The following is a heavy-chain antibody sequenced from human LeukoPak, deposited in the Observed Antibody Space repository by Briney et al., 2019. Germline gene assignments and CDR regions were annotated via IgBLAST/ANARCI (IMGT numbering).Heavy chain of an antibody. Sequence: GVSLRLSCASSGFILSSYAMSWVRQARGKGLEGVSAISGSGGSTYYADAVKGRFTISRDNSKNTLYLQMNSLRAEDTAVYYCAKGLRWDGSGSYHPRYYYYYGMDVWGQGTTVTVSS. J-gene: IGHJ6*02. V-gene: IGHV3-23*01. CDR3: AKGLRWDGSGSYHPRYYYYYGMDV. CDR1: GFILSSYA. CDR2: ISGSGGST. D-gene: IGHD3-10*01.